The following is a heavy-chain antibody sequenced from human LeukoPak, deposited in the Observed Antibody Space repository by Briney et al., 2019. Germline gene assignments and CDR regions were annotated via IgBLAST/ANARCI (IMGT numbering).Heavy chain of an antibody. CDR2: TDPSDSYT. J-gene: IGHJ6*02. D-gene: IGHD1-14*01. V-gene: IGHV5-10-1*01. CDR1: GYRFISYW. Sequence: GESLKISFKGSGYRFISYWISWVRQMPGKGVEWMGRTDPSDSYTNDSPSFQGHVTISADKSISTAYLQWSSLKASDTAMYYCARTGSGSGMDVWGQGTTVTVSS. CDR3: ARTGSGSGMDV.